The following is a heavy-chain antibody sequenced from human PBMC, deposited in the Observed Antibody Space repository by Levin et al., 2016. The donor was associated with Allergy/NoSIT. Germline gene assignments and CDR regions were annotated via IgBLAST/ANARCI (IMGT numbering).Heavy chain of an antibody. CDR3: VVSYRKSWSFDF. D-gene: IGHD6-13*01. CDR2: SRHKANRYTT. V-gene: IGHV3-72*01. CDR1: GFTFSDHY. Sequence: GGSLRLSCATSGFTFSDHYMEWVRQAPGKGLEWVGRSRHKANRYTTQYAASVKDRFTISRDNSKNSLYLQMNSLKTEDRAVYYCVVSYRKSWSFDFWGQGTTVTVSS. J-gene: IGHJ3*01.